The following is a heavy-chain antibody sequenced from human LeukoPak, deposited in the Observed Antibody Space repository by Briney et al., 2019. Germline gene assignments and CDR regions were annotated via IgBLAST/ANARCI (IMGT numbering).Heavy chain of an antibody. Sequence: SQTLSLTCTVSGGSISSDVYYWSWIRQPAGKGLEWIGRIYASGSTTYNPSLKSRVTISVDTSKNQFSPKLSSVTAADTAVYYCARQNYDFWSGYFSNWFDPWGQGTLVTVSS. V-gene: IGHV4-61*02. CDR1: GGSISSDVYY. D-gene: IGHD3-3*01. CDR2: IYASGST. J-gene: IGHJ5*02. CDR3: ARQNYDFWSGYFSNWFDP.